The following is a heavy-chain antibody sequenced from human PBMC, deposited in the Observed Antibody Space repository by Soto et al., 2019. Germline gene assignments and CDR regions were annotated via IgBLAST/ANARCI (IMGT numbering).Heavy chain of an antibody. Sequence: ASVKVSCKASGYTFTSYDINWVRQATGQGLEWMGWMNPNSGNTGYAQKFQGRVTMTRNTSISTAYMELSSLRSEDTAVYYCARGSYYDFWSGYYTWWFDPWGQGTLVTVSS. J-gene: IGHJ5*02. CDR2: MNPNSGNT. CDR3: ARGSYYDFWSGYYTWWFDP. D-gene: IGHD3-3*01. CDR1: GYTFTSYD. V-gene: IGHV1-8*01.